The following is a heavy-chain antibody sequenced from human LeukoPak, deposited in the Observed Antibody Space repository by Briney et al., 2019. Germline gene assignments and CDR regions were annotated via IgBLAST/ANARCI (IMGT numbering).Heavy chain of an antibody. CDR3: ARDSGNYLDAFDI. Sequence: GGSLRLSCAASGFTFSSYGMHWVRQAPGKGLEWVAFIRYDGSNKYYADSVKGRFTISRDNSKNTMYLQMNSLRAEDTAVYYCARDSGNYLDAFDIWGQGTMVTVSS. CDR2: IRYDGSNK. D-gene: IGHD1-7*01. V-gene: IGHV3-30*02. CDR1: GFTFSSYG. J-gene: IGHJ3*02.